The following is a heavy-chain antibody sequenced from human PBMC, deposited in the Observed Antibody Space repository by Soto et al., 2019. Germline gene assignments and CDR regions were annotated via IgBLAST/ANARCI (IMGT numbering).Heavy chain of an antibody. CDR1: GYTFTRYD. D-gene: IGHD3-3*01. CDR2: MNHNRGNT. V-gene: IGHV1-8*01. CDR3: ARGVDFWSGYYVDY. Sequence: QVQLVQSGAEVKKPGASVKVSCKASGYTFTRYDINWVRQATGQGLEWMGWMNHNRGNTGYSQKFQGRITMTRNTSMSTAYMELISLSSEDTAVYSCARGVDFWSGYYVDYWGQGTLVTVSS. J-gene: IGHJ4*02.